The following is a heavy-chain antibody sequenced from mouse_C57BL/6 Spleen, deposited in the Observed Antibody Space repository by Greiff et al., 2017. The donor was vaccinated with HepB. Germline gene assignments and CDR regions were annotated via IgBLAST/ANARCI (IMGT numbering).Heavy chain of an antibody. Sequence: VQLKESGGGLVKPGGSLKLSCAASGFTFSSYAMSWVRQTPEKRLEWVATISDGGSYTYYPDNVKGRFTISRDNAKNNLYLQMSHLKSEDTAMYYCAREIASHYYAMDYWGQGTSVTVSS. V-gene: IGHV5-4*01. CDR3: AREIASHYYAMDY. D-gene: IGHD1-1*01. CDR2: ISDGGSYT. J-gene: IGHJ4*01. CDR1: GFTFSSYA.